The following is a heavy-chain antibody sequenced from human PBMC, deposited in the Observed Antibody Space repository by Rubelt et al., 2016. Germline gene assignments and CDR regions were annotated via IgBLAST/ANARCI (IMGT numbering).Heavy chain of an antibody. CDR2: IYHSGKT. CDR3: ARPSSGGDYYYGMDV. V-gene: IGHV4-59*08. J-gene: IGHJ6*02. Sequence: QVQLQQWGAGLLKPSETLSLTCTVSGGSISSYYWSWIRQPPGKGLEWIGYIYHSGKTNYNPSFKSRVTISVDTSKSQFSLKVSPWTAADTAVYYGARPSSGGDYYYGMDVWGQGTTVTVSS. CDR1: GGSISSYY. D-gene: IGHD3-3*01.